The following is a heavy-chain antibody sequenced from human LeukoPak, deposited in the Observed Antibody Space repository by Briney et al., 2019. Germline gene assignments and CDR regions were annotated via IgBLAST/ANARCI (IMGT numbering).Heavy chain of an antibody. Sequence: GGSLRLSCAASGITFRSLWMSWFRQAPRKGLEWVADIKPDGSEVHYVPAVKGRFTISRDNALYLQVNSLRAEDTAVYYCAGGQGWHFDLWGRGTLVTVSS. CDR3: AGGQGWHFDL. CDR1: GITFRSLW. V-gene: IGHV3-7*01. J-gene: IGHJ2*01. D-gene: IGHD2-15*01. CDR2: IKPDGSEV.